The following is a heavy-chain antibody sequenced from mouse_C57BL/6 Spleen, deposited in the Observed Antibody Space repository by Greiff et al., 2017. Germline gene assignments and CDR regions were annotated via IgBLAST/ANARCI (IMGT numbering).Heavy chain of an antibody. Sequence: QVQLKQPGAELVKPGASVKMSCKASGYTFTSYWITWVKQRPGQGLEWIGDIYPGSGSTNYHEKFKSKATLTVDTSSSTAYMQLSSLTSEDSAVYYGANDYGSSYGAMDYWGQGTSVTVSS. V-gene: IGHV1-55*01. D-gene: IGHD1-1*01. CDR3: ANDYGSSYGAMDY. CDR1: GYTFTSYW. J-gene: IGHJ4*01. CDR2: IYPGSGST.